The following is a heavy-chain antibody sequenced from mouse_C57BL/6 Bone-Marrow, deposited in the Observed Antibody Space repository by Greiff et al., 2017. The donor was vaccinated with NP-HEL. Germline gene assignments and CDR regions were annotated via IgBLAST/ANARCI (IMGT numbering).Heavy chain of an antibody. V-gene: IGHV14-1*01. J-gene: IGHJ3*01. Sequence: EVQLQQPGAELVRPGASVKLSCTASGFNIKDYYMHWVKQRPEQGLEWIGRIDPEDGDTEYAPKFQGKATMTADTSSNTAYLQLSSLTSEDTAVYYCTFICTGFAYWGQGTLVTVSA. CDR2: IDPEDGDT. CDR3: TFICTGFAY. D-gene: IGHD1-1*01. CDR1: GFNIKDYY.